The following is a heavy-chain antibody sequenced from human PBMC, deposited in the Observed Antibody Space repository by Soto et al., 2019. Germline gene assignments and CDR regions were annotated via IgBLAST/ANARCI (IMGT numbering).Heavy chain of an antibody. V-gene: IGHV3-23*01. Sequence: TGGFLRLSCAASGFTFSSYAMSWVRQAPGKGLEWVSAISGSGGSTYYADSVKGRFTISRDNSKNTLYLQMNSLRAEDTAVYYCAKNGYDFWSGARHAGMDVWGKGTTVTVSS. CDR3: AKNGYDFWSGARHAGMDV. J-gene: IGHJ6*03. CDR2: ISGSGGST. D-gene: IGHD3-3*01. CDR1: GFTFSSYA.